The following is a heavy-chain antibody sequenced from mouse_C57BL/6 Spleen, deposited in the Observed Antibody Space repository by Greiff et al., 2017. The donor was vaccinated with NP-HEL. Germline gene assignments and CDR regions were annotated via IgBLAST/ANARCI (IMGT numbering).Heavy chain of an antibody. J-gene: IGHJ2*01. CDR1: GYTFTSYW. D-gene: IGHD2-3*01. Sequence: QVQLQQPGAELVKPGASVKLSCKASGYTFTSYWMQWVKQRPGQGLEWIGEIDPSDSYTNYNQKFKGKATLTVDTSSSTAYMQLSSLTSEDSAVYYCARWGGLLPFFDYWGQGTTLTVSS. CDR3: ARWGGLLPFFDY. CDR2: IDPSDSYT. V-gene: IGHV1-50*01.